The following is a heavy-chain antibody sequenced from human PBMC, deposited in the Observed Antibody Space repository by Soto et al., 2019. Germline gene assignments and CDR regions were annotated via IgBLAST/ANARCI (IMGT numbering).Heavy chain of an antibody. D-gene: IGHD3-22*01. V-gene: IGHV1-69*01. CDR2: IIPICGTP. CDR3: ATGGNDYKTSALAY. J-gene: IGHJ4*02. Sequence: QVQLVQSVAEVKKPGSSVKVSCKASGDSFSSYAISWVRQAPGHGLEWMGRIIPICGTPNYAQRVEGRFTITADEDTSTANMELSSLISDDTADYYCATGGNDYKTSALAYWVQGTLVTVSS. CDR1: GDSFSSYA.